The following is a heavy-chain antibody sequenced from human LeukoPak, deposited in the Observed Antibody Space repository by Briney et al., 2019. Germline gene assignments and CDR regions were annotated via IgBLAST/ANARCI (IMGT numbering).Heavy chain of an antibody. D-gene: IGHD4-17*01. CDR2: IYYSGST. CDR1: GYSISSGYY. Sequence: SETLSLTCTVSGYSISSGYYWGWIRQPPGKGLEWIGTIYYSGSTYYNPSLKSRVTIAVDTSKNQFSLKLSSVTAADTAMYYCARDVGDGDYGWFDPWGQGTLVTVSS. J-gene: IGHJ5*02. CDR3: ARDVGDGDYGWFDP. V-gene: IGHV4-38-2*02.